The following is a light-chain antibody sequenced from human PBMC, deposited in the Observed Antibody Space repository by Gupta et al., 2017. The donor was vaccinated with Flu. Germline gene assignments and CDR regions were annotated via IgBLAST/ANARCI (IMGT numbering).Light chain of an antibody. CDR2: GAS. V-gene: IGKV3-20*01. CDR1: QSVSSSY. CDR3: QQYGSSRS. J-gene: IGKJ2*03. Sequence: EIVLTPSPGTLSLSPGERATLSCRASQSVSSSYLAWYQQKPGQAPRLLIYGASSRATGIPDRFSGSGSRTDFTLTIIRLEPENFAVYYCQQYGSSRSFGQGTKLEIK.